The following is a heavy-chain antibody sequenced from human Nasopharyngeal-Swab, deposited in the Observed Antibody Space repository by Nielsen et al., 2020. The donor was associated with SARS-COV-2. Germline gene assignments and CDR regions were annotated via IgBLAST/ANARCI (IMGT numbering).Heavy chain of an antibody. J-gene: IGHJ6*02. CDR3: ARCRDIVVVPAARPYYYYGMDV. D-gene: IGHD2-2*01. Sequence: WIRQPPGKGLEWVSYISSSSSYIYYADSVKGRFTISRDNAKNSLYLQMNSLRAEDTAVYYRARCRDIVVVPAARPYYYYGMDVWGQGTTVTVSS. V-gene: IGHV3-21*05. CDR2: ISSSSSYI.